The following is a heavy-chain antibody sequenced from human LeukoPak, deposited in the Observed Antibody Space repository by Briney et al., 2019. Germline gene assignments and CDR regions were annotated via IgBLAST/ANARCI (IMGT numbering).Heavy chain of an antibody. CDR2: ISSSGSSI. CDR1: GFTFSSYS. Sequence: GGSLRLSCAASGFTFSSYSMNWVRQAPGKGLEWVSYISSSGSSINYADSVKGRFTTSRDNAENSLSLQMNSLRAEDTAVYYCSRVACSSTTCYLAYWGQGTLVTVSS. V-gene: IGHV3-48*04. CDR3: SRVACSSTTCYLAY. D-gene: IGHD2-2*01. J-gene: IGHJ4*02.